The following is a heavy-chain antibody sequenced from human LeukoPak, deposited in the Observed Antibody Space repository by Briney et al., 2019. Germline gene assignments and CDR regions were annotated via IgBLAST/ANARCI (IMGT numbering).Heavy chain of an antibody. Sequence: SETLSLTCTVSGGSISSYYWSWIRQPPGKGLEWIGEINHSGSTNYNPSLKSRVTISVDTSKNQFSLKLSSVTAADTAVYYCARACCGGDCYPLGIDYWGQGTLVTVSS. CDR3: ARACCGGDCYPLGIDY. J-gene: IGHJ4*02. CDR1: GGSISSYY. D-gene: IGHD2-21*02. V-gene: IGHV4-34*01. CDR2: INHSGST.